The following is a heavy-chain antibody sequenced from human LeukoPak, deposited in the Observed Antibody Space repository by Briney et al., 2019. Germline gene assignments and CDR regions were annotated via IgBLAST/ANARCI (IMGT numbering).Heavy chain of an antibody. D-gene: IGHD4-17*01. CDR1: GFTFDEYA. CDR3: AKDPYGDYGGD. CDR2: ISWNSGSI. Sequence: PGGSLRLSCAASGFTFDEYAMHWVRQAPGKGLEWVSGISWNSGSIGYADSVKGRFTISRDNSKNTLYLQMNSLRAEDTAVYYCAKDPYGDYGGDWGQGTLVTVSS. J-gene: IGHJ4*02. V-gene: IGHV3-9*01.